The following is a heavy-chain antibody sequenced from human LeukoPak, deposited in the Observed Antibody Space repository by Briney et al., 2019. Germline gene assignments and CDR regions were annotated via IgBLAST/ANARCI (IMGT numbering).Heavy chain of an antibody. CDR3: VTYYYGSSAPKRSY. Sequence: SETLSLTCTVSGGSISSYFWSWIRQPPGKGLEWIGEISHSGSTTYNPSLRSRVTISGDTSKKQFSLKLSSVTAADTAVYYCVTYYYGSSAPKRSYWGQGILVTVSS. CDR1: GGSISSYF. J-gene: IGHJ4*02. D-gene: IGHD3-22*01. CDR2: ISHSGST. V-gene: IGHV4-34*01.